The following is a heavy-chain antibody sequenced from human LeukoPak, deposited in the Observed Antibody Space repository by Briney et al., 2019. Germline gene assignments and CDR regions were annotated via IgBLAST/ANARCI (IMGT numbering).Heavy chain of an antibody. CDR3: AGGIAAAIDY. D-gene: IGHD6-13*01. CDR2: IIPIFGTA. Sequence: ASVKVSCKASGGTFSSYAISWVRQAPGQGLEWMGGIIPIFGTANYAQKFQGRVTITADESTSTAYMVLSSLRSEDTAVYYCAGGIAAAIDYWGQGTLVTVSS. CDR1: GGTFSSYA. V-gene: IGHV1-69*13. J-gene: IGHJ4*02.